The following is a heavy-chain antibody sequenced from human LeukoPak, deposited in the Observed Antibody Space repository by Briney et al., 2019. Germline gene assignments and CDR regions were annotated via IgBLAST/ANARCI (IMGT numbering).Heavy chain of an antibody. CDR3: AKYLIYGSGTDKWFDP. J-gene: IGHJ5*02. CDR2: MRGSGDPT. CDR1: GFTFSSYA. D-gene: IGHD3-10*01. Sequence: PGGSLRLSCAASGFTFSSYAMSWVRQAPGKGLEWVSCMRGSGDPTYYADSVKGRFTISRDNSKNTVYLQMNSLRAEDTAVYYCAKYLIYGSGTDKWFDPWGQGTLVTVSS. V-gene: IGHV3-23*01.